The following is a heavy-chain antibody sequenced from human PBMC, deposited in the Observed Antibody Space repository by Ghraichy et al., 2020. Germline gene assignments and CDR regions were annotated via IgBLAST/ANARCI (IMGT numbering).Heavy chain of an antibody. V-gene: IGHV4-39*01. CDR2: IYYSGST. Sequence: ESLNISCTVSGGSISSSSYYWGWIRQPPGKGLEWIGSIYYSGSTYYNPSLKSRVTISVDTSKNQFSLKLSSVTAADTAVYYCASDEPGTAVAGTAYWGQGTLVTVSS. CDR1: GGSISSSSYY. D-gene: IGHD6-19*01. J-gene: IGHJ4*02. CDR3: ASDEPGTAVAGTAY.